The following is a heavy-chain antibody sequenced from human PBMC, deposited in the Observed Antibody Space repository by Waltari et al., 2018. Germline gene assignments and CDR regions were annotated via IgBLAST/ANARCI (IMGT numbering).Heavy chain of an antibody. Sequence: EVQLLESGGGLVQPGGSLRLSCAASGFTFSSYAMSWVRQAPGKGLEWVSAISGSGGSTYYADSVKGRFTISRDNSKNTLYLQMNSLRAEDTAVYYCRGTHDFWSGPDYWGQGTLVTVSS. CDR3: RGTHDFWSGPDY. D-gene: IGHD3-3*01. CDR1: GFTFSSYA. CDR2: ISGSGGST. J-gene: IGHJ4*02. V-gene: IGHV3-23*01.